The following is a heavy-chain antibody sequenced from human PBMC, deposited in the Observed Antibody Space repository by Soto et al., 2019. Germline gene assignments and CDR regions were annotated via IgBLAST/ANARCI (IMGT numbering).Heavy chain of an antibody. CDR3: GRCTSTSCHLGSDY. CDR1: GFTFSSYA. V-gene: IGHV3-23*01. D-gene: IGHD2-2*01. J-gene: IGHJ4*02. Sequence: GGSLRLSCAASGFTFSSYAMSWVRQAPGKGLEWVSAISGSGGSTYYADSVKGRFTISRDSSTNTLYLQMNSLRAADTAVYYCGRCTSTSCHLGSDYWGQGTLVTVSS. CDR2: ISGSGGST.